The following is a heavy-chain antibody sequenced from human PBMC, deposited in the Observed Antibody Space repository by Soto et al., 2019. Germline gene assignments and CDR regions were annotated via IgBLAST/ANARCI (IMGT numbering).Heavy chain of an antibody. CDR2: IYYSGST. D-gene: IGHD5-12*01. CDR3: AREKGYSGYAY. V-gene: IGHV4-30-4*01. CDR1: GGSISSGDYY. Sequence: SETLSLTCTVSGGSISSGDYYWSWIRQPPGKGLEWIGYIYYSGSTYYNPSLRSRVTISVDTSKNQFSLKLSSVTAADTAVYYCAREKGYSGYAYWGQGTLVTVSS. J-gene: IGHJ4*02.